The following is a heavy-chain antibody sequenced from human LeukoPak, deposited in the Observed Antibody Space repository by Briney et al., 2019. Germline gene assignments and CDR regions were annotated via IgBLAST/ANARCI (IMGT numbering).Heavy chain of an antibody. CDR2: ISGSSDNT. V-gene: IGHV3-23*01. CDR1: GFTFSSYA. D-gene: IGHD6-13*01. Sequence: GGSLRLSCAASGFTFSSYAMSWVRQAPGKGLEWVSVISGSSDNTYYADSVKGRFTISRDNSKNTLYLQMNSLRAEDTAVYYCAKGRSGIAAAGLNYWGQGTLVTVSS. CDR3: AKGRSGIAAAGLNY. J-gene: IGHJ4*02.